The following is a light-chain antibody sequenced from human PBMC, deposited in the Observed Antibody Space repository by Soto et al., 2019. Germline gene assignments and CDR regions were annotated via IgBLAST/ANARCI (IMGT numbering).Light chain of an antibody. CDR2: AAS. CDR1: QGISKS. J-gene: IGKJ2*01. Sequence: DIQMTQSPSAMSASVGDRVTITCRASQGISKSLAWFQQSPGKVPKRLIYAASTLQSGVPSWFSGSGSGTDFTLTISSLQPEDFATYYCLQHTNYPYTFGQGTKVEIK. V-gene: IGKV1-17*03. CDR3: LQHTNYPYT.